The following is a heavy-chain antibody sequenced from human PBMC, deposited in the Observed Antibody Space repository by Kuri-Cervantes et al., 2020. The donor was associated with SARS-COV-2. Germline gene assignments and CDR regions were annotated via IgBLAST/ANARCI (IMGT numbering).Heavy chain of an antibody. D-gene: IGHD2-21*02. Sequence: GGSLRLSCAASGFTFGSYVMNWVRQAPGKGLEWVSTISVSGGSTCYADSVKGRFTISRDSSENTLYLQMNSLRAEDTAVYYCARAYCGGDCEFDYWGQGTLVTVSS. CDR3: ARAYCGGDCEFDY. CDR1: GFTFGSYV. CDR2: ISVSGGST. V-gene: IGHV3-23*01. J-gene: IGHJ4*02.